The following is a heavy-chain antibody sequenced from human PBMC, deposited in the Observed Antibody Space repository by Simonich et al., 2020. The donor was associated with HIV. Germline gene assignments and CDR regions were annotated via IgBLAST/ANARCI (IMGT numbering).Heavy chain of an antibody. Sequence: QVQLVQSGADMKKPGASVKVSCKASGYTFTGYYIHWVRQAPGQGLEGMGRINPNIGGTNDAQKFQGRVTMTRDTSISTAYMELSRLRSDDTAFYYCARGPNSGAFDIWGQGTMVTVSS. D-gene: IGHD1-26*01. J-gene: IGHJ3*02. CDR3: ARGPNSGAFDI. V-gene: IGHV1-2*06. CDR1: GYTFTGYY. CDR2: INPNIGGT.